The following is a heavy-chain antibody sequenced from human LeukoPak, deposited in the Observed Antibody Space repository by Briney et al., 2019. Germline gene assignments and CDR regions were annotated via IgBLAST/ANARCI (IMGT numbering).Heavy chain of an antibody. CDR1: GFTFSSYS. Sequence: PGGSLRLSCAASGFTFSSYSMNWVRQAPGKGLEWVSSISSSSSYIYYADSVKGRFTISRDNAKNSLYLQMNSLRAEDTAVYYCARDSGSNYYDSSGSRYYFDYWGQGTLVTVSS. D-gene: IGHD3-22*01. CDR3: ARDSGSNYYDSSGSRYYFDY. CDR2: ISSSSSYI. V-gene: IGHV3-21*01. J-gene: IGHJ4*02.